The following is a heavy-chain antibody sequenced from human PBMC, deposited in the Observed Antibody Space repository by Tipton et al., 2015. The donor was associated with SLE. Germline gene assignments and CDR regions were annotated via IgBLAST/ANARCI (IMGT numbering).Heavy chain of an antibody. J-gene: IGHJ4*02. CDR3: VPRQVDFDH. Sequence: SLRLSCAASGFTFSNYAMSWVRQVPGKGLEWVSVISGGGDSTSYADSVKGRFTISRDNSKNTLYLQMDSLRGDDTAVYYCVPRQVDFDHWGQGTLVSVSS. CDR2: ISGGGDST. CDR1: GFTFSNYA. V-gene: IGHV3-23*01. D-gene: IGHD2-15*01.